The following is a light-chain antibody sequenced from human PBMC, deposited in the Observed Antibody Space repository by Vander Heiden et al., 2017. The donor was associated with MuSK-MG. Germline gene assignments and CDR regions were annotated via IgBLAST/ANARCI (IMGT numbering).Light chain of an antibody. V-gene: IGKV4-1*01. Sequence: DIVMTQSPDSLGVSLGERATINCKSSQSVLYSSNNRNYLAWYQQKAGQPPKLLIYWASTRESGVPDRFSGSGSGTDFTLTISSLQAEDVAVYYCQQDYSTPLTFGGGTKVXIK. CDR3: QQDYSTPLT. CDR1: QSVLYSSNNRNY. CDR2: WAS. J-gene: IGKJ4*01.